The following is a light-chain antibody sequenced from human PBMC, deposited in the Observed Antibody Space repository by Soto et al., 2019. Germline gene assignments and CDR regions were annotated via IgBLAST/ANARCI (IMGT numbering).Light chain of an antibody. V-gene: IGLV2-14*01. CDR1: SSDVGGYNY. CDR2: EVS. J-gene: IGLJ1*01. CDR3: SSYTSTSLCV. Sequence: QSVLTQPASVSGSPGQSITISCTGTSSDVGGYNYVSWYQQHPGKDPKLMIYEVSNRPSGVSNRFSGYKSGNTASLTISGLQAEDEADYYCSSYTSTSLCVCGTGTKVTV.